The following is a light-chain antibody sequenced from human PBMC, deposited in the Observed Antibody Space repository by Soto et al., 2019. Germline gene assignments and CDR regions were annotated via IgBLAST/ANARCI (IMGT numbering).Light chain of an antibody. CDR2: ANN. V-gene: IGLV1-40*01. J-gene: IGLJ2*01. CDR1: NSNVGGGYD. Sequence: QSVPTQPPSVSGAPGQTVTISCTGSNSNVGGGYDVHWYQQLPGSAPKLLIYANNNRPSGVPDRFSGSKSGTSASLAITGLQVEDEADYYCQSYDPTLNVVFGGGTKLTVL. CDR3: QSYDPTLNVV.